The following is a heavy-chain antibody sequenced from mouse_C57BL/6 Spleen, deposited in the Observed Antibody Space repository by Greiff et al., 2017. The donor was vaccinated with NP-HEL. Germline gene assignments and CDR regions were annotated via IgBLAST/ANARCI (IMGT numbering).Heavy chain of an antibody. CDR2: IYPGDGDT. D-gene: IGHD2-4*01. Sequence: VQRVESGPELVKPGASVKISCKASGYAFSSSWMNWVKQRPGKGLEWIGRIYPGDGDTNYNGKFKGKATLTADKSSSTAYMQLSSLTSEDSAVYFCASWGLRQMDYWGQGTTLTVSS. J-gene: IGHJ2*01. V-gene: IGHV1-82*01. CDR3: ASWGLRQMDY. CDR1: GYAFSSSW.